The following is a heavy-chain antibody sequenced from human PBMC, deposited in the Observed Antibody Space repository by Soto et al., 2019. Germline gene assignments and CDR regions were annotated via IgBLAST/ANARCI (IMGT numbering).Heavy chain of an antibody. CDR1: GGSISSSSYY. J-gene: IGHJ6*03. D-gene: IGHD2-2*01. Sequence: SETLSLTCTVSGGSISSSSYYWGWIRQPPGKGLEWIGSIYYSGSTYYNPSLKSRVTISVDTSKNQFSLKLSSVTAADTAVYYCARRPPELEGIVVVPADYYMDVWGKGTTVTVSS. V-gene: IGHV4-39*01. CDR3: ARRPPELEGIVVVPADYYMDV. CDR2: IYYSGST.